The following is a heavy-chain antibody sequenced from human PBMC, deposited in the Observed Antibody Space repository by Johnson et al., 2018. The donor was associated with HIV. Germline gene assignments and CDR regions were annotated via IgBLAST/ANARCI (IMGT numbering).Heavy chain of an antibody. V-gene: IGHV3-33*06. D-gene: IGHD3-22*01. CDR3: AKGRYYDSTLFLGERGFDM. CDR1: GFTFSSYG. CDR2: IWYDGSNK. Sequence: QVHLVESGGGVVQPGRSLRLSCAASGFTFSSYGMHWVRQAPGKGLEWVAVIWYDGSNKYYADSVKGRFTISRDSSKNTLYLQMNSLRAEDTAVYYCAKGRYYDSTLFLGERGFDMWGQGTMVTVSS. J-gene: IGHJ3*02.